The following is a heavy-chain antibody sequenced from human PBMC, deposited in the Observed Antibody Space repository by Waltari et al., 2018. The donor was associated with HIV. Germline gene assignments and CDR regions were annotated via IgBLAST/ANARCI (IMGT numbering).Heavy chain of an antibody. CDR2: VHHSGST. J-gene: IGHJ4*02. D-gene: IGHD6-19*01. V-gene: IGHV4-4*02. Sequence: QVQLQESGPGLVNPSGTLSLTCAVSGVSISYGHCWTLVRQPPGKGLEWLGEVHHSGSTDYNPSLKSRVTISLDNTKNQFALRRNSVTAADTAVYYCAASPGWWRLDYWGQGTLVSVSS. CDR3: AASPGWWRLDY. CDR1: GVSISYGHC.